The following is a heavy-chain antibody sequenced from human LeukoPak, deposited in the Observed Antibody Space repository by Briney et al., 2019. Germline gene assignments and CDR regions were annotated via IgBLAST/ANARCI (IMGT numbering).Heavy chain of an antibody. J-gene: IGHJ4*02. V-gene: IGHV4-34*01. CDR3: ARPHGAVAGTEDYFDY. CDR2: INHSGST. Sequence: ASETLSPTRAVYGGSFSGYYWSWIRQPPGKGLEWIGEINHSGSTNYNPSLRSRVTISVDTSKNQFSLKLSSVTAADTAVYYCARPHGAVAGTEDYFDYWGQGTLVTVSS. D-gene: IGHD6-19*01. CDR1: GGSFSGYY.